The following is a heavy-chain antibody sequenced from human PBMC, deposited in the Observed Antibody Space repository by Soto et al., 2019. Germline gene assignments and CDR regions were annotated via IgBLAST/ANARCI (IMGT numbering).Heavy chain of an antibody. CDR1: GFTFGDYA. V-gene: IGHV3-49*04. CDR2: IRSKAYGGTT. D-gene: IGHD3-22*01. CDR3: TAYYYDSSGYFSDY. J-gene: IGHJ4*02. Sequence: GGSLRLSCTASGFTFGDYAMSWVRQAPGKGLEWVGFIRSKAYGGTTEYAGSVKGRFTISRDDSKSIAYLQMNSLKTEDTAVYYCTAYYYDSSGYFSDYWGQGTLVTVSS.